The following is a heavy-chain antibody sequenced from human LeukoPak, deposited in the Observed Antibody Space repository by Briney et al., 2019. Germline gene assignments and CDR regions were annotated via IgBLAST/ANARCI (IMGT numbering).Heavy chain of an antibody. V-gene: IGHV1-46*01. CDR3: ARVDCSGGSCYRFDY. J-gene: IGHJ4*02. CDR1: GYTLPSYY. Sequence: GASVKVSCKASGYTLPSYYMQWVRQAPGQGLEWMGIINPNDATTSSARKFQGRVTMTRDTSTSTVYMELRSLTSEDTAVYYCARVDCSGGSCYRFDYWGQGTLVTVSS. CDR2: INPNDATT. D-gene: IGHD2-15*01.